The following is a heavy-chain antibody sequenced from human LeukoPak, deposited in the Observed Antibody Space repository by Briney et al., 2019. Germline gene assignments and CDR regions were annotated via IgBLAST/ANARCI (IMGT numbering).Heavy chain of an antibody. Sequence: PSETLSLTCTVSGGSISSSSYYWGWIRQPPGKGLEWIGSIYYSGSTYYNPSLKSRVTISVDTSKNQFSLKLSSVTAADTAVYYCAGGDTYYDILTGYYNYWGQGTLVTVSS. CDR3: AGGDTYYDILTGYYNY. CDR2: IYYSGST. V-gene: IGHV4-39*01. D-gene: IGHD3-9*01. CDR1: GGSISSSSYY. J-gene: IGHJ4*02.